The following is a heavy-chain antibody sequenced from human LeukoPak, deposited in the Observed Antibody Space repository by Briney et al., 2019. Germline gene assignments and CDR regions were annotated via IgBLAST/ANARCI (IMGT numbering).Heavy chain of an antibody. CDR2: IYYSGST. D-gene: IGHD3-16*01. CDR3: ARDKRGPGMDV. V-gene: IGHV4-39*07. CDR1: GGSISSSSYY. J-gene: IGHJ6*02. Sequence: SETLSLTCTVSGGSISSSSYYWGWIRQPPGKGLEWIGSIYYSGSTYYNPSLKSRVTISVDTSKNQFSLKLSSVTAADTAVYYCARDKRGPGMDVWGQGTTVTVSS.